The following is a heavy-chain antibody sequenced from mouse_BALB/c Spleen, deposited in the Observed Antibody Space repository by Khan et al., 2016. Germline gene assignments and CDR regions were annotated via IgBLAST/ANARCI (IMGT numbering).Heavy chain of an antibody. CDR1: GFNIKDTY. D-gene: IGHD3-1*01. Sequence: VQLQQSGAEIVKPGASVKLSCTASGFNIKDTYMHWVKQRPEQGLEWIGRIDPANGNTKYDPKFQGKATITADTSSNTAYLQLSSLTSEDTAVYYCASSGAYYDAMDYWGQGTSVTVSS. CDR2: IDPANGNT. CDR3: ASSGAYYDAMDY. J-gene: IGHJ4*01. V-gene: IGHV14-3*02.